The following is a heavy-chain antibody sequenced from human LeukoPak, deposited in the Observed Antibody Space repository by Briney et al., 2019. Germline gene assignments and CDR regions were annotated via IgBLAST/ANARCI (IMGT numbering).Heavy chain of an antibody. CDR2: IKQDGSEK. V-gene: IGHV3-7*01. J-gene: IGHJ4*02. CDR3: ARELSNYDYVWGSYRYPSFDY. CDR1: GFTFSSYW. D-gene: IGHD3-16*02. Sequence: GGSLRLSCAASGFTFSSYWMSWVRQAPGKGLEWVASIKQDGSEKYYVDSVKGRFTISRDNAKNSLYLQMNSLRAEDTAVYYCARELSNYDYVWGSYRYPSFDYWGQGTLVTVSS.